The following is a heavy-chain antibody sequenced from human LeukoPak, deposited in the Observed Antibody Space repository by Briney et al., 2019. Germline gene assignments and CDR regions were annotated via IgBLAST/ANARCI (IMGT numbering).Heavy chain of an antibody. Sequence: SETLSLTCSVSGGSISSSSFYWGWIRQPPGKGLEWIGSIYYSGSTYYNPSLESRVIISLDTSKNQFSLKLRSVTAADTAVYYCASPDTAMVNGYWGQGTLVTVSS. CDR3: ASPDTAMVNGY. CDR1: GGSISSSSFY. J-gene: IGHJ4*02. V-gene: IGHV4-39*01. D-gene: IGHD5-18*01. CDR2: IYYSGST.